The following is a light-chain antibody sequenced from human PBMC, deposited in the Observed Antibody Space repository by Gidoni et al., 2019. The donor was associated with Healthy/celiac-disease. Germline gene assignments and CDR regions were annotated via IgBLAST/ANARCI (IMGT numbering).Light chain of an antibody. CDR2: GKN. J-gene: IGLJ1*01. Sequence: SSELTQDPAVSVALGKTVRITCQGDSLRSYYARWYQQKPGQAPVLVIYGKNNRPSGIPDRFSGSSSGNTASLTITGAQAEDEADYYCNSRDSSGNHLEVFGTGTKVTVL. CDR3: NSRDSSGNHLEV. V-gene: IGLV3-19*01. CDR1: SLRSYY.